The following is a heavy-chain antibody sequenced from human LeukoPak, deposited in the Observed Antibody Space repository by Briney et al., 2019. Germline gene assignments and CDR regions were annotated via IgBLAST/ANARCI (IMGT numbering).Heavy chain of an antibody. V-gene: IGHV4-34*01. CDR3: ARSLSKCRRNLLGLDY. CDR1: GGSFSGYY. D-gene: IGHD3-16*01. J-gene: IGHJ4*02. Sequence: PSETLSLTCAVYGGSFSGYYWSWLRQPPGKGLEWIGEINHSGSTNYNPSLKSRVTISVDTSKNQFSLKLSSVPAADTAVFYCARSLSKCRRNLLGLDYWGQGTLVTVSS. CDR2: INHSGST.